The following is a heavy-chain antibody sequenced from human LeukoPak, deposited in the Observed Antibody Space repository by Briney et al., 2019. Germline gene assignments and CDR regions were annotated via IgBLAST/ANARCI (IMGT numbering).Heavy chain of an antibody. CDR3: ARGRVVPAAGAFDI. D-gene: IGHD2-2*01. J-gene: IGHJ3*02. CDR1: GYTFTSYD. V-gene: IGHV1-8*01. CDR2: MNPNSGNT. Sequence: ASVKVSCKASGYTFTSYDINWVRQATGQGLEWMGWMNPNSGNTGYAQKFQGRVTMTRNTSISTAYMELSSLRSEDTAVYYCARGRVVPAAGAFDIWGQGTMVTVSS.